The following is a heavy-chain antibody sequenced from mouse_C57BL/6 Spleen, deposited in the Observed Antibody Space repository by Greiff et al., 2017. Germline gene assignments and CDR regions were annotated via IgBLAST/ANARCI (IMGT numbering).Heavy chain of an antibody. V-gene: IGHV1-75*01. Sequence: QVQLQQSGPELVKPGASVKISCKASGYTFTDYYINWVKQRPGQGLEWIGWIFPGGGSTYYNEKFKGKATLTADKSSSTAYMLLGSLTSEDSAVYFCASYYDYPAYWGQGTLVTVSA. CDR2: IFPGGGST. CDR1: GYTFTDYY. D-gene: IGHD2-4*01. J-gene: IGHJ3*01. CDR3: ASYYDYPAY.